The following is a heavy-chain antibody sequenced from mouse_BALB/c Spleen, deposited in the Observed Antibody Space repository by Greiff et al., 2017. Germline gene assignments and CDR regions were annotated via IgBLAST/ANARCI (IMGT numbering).Heavy chain of an antibody. CDR1: GFSLTSYG. D-gene: IGHD2-2*01. Sequence: VQLVESGPGLVAPSQSLSITCTVSGFSLTSYGVHWVRQPPGKGLEWLGVIWAGGSTNYNSALMSRLSISKDNSKSQVFLKMNSLQTDDTAMYYCARYGYDGGYAMDYWGQGTSVTVSS. CDR3: ARYGYDGGYAMDY. V-gene: IGHV2-9*02. J-gene: IGHJ4*01. CDR2: IWAGGST.